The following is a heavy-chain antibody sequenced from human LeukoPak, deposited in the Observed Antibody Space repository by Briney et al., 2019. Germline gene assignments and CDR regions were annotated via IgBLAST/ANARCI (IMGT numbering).Heavy chain of an antibody. CDR1: GFTFSSYG. D-gene: IGHD2-2*02. Sequence: GGSLRLSCAASGFTFSSYGMHWVRQAPGKGLEWVAFIRYDGSNKYYADSVKGRFTISRDNSKNTLYLQMNSLRAEDTAVYYCANGEDWEVVPAAIGDYWGQGTLVTVSS. J-gene: IGHJ4*02. V-gene: IGHV3-30*02. CDR3: ANGEDWEVVPAAIGDY. CDR2: IRYDGSNK.